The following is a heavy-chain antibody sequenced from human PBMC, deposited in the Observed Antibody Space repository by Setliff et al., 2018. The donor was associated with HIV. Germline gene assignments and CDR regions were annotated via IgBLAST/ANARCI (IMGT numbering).Heavy chain of an antibody. CDR1: GFTFSNSL. J-gene: IGHJ6*03. V-gene: IGHV3-23*01. Sequence: LRLSCAASGFTFSNSLMTWVRQAPGKGLEWVSSIRGTGGDTYYSDSVKGRFTISRDNSKNTLYLQMDSLRAEDTAVYYCATRQAPRSCYMDVWGKGTTVTV. D-gene: IGHD6-6*01. CDR2: IRGTGGDT. CDR3: ATRQAPRSCYMDV.